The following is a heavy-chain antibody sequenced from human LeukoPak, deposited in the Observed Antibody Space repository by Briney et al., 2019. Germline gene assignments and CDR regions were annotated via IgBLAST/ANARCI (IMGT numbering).Heavy chain of an antibody. Sequence: ASVKVSCKASGYAFTSYGISWVRQAPGQGLEWMGWISAYNGNTNYAQKLQGRVTMTTDTSTSTAYMELRSLRSDDTAVYYCAINYCSGGSCYSPWFDPWGQGTLVTVSS. CDR3: AINYCSGGSCYSPWFDP. J-gene: IGHJ5*02. D-gene: IGHD2-15*01. V-gene: IGHV1-18*01. CDR1: GYAFTSYG. CDR2: ISAYNGNT.